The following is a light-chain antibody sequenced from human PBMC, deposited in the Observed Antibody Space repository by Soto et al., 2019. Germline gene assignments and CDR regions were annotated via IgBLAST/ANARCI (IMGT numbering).Light chain of an antibody. J-gene: IGLJ2*01. V-gene: IGLV2-11*01. CDR3: CSYAGSYTVV. Sequence: QSALTQPRSVSGSPGQSVTISCTGTSSDVGGYNYVSWYQHHPGKAPELIIYDVSKWPSGVPDRFSDSKSGNTASLTISGLQAEDESDYYCCSYAGSYTVVFGGGTKVTVL. CDR1: SSDVGGYNY. CDR2: DVS.